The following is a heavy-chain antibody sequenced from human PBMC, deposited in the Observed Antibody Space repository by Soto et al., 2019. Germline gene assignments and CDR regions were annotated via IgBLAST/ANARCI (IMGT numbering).Heavy chain of an antibody. D-gene: IGHD4-17*01. CDR3: AKDKTGYGDYALQSGFDY. CDR2: ISSSSSYI. J-gene: IGHJ4*02. V-gene: IGHV3-21*01. CDR1: GFTFSSYS. Sequence: GGSLRLSCAASGFTFSSYSMNWVRQAPGKGLEWVSSISSSSSYIYYADSVKGRFTISRDNAKNSLYLQMNSLRAEDTAVYYCAKDKTGYGDYALQSGFDYWGQGTLVTVSS.